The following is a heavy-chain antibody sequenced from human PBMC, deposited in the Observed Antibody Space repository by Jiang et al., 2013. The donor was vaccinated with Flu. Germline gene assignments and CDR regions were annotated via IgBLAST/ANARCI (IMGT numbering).Heavy chain of an antibody. CDR1: GYSISSGYY. D-gene: IGHD3-10*01. CDR2: IYHSGYS. V-gene: IGHV4-38-2*02. Sequence: PGLVKPPETLSLTCAVSGYSISSGYYWGWIRQRPGKGLEWIGSIYHSGYSHYNPSLRSRVTISVDTSKNQFSLRLTSVTAADTAVYFCARDTRQLYGFDPWGQGTLVTVSS. CDR3: ARDTRQLYGFDP. J-gene: IGHJ5*02.